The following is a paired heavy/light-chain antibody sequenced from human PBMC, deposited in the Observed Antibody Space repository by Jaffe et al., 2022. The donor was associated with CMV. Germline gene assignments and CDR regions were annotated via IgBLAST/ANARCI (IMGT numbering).Heavy chain of an antibody. V-gene: IGHV3-23*01. CDR3: AKQSYYDSIGYEDY. CDR1: GFTFSNYG. D-gene: IGHD3-22*01. J-gene: IGHJ4*02. Sequence: EVQLLESGGGLVQPGGSLRLSCRGSGFTFSNYGMSWVRQAPGKGLEWVSTISGSGFRTYFADSVKGRFSISRDNSKNTFYLLMNSLRAEDAAVYYCAKQSYYDSIGYEDYWGQGTPVTVSS. CDR2: ISGSGFRT.
Light chain of an antibody. Sequence: DIQMTQSPSSLSASVGDRVTITCRASQGISNSLAWFQQKPGKAPKSLIYAASTLQSGVPSKFSGSGSGTDFTLTISSLQPEDFATYYCQQYNSYPPTFGPGTKVDIQ. CDR3: QQYNSYPPT. CDR2: AAS. J-gene: IGKJ3*01. V-gene: IGKV1-16*02. CDR1: QGISNS.